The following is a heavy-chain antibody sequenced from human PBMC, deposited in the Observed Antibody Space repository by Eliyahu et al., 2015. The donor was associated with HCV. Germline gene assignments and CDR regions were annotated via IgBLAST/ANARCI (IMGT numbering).Heavy chain of an antibody. J-gene: IGHJ3*02. CDR1: GYSFTXYX. D-gene: IGHD2-21*02. CDR2: IYPGDSDT. V-gene: IGHV5-51*01. CDR3: ASQILAYCGGDCYESDAFDI. Sequence: EVQLVQSXAEVKKPGEXXKISCKGSGYSFTXYXXGWVRQMPGKGLEWMGIIYPGDSDTRYSPSFQGQVTISADKSISTAYLQWSSLKASDTAMYYCASQILAYCGGDCYESDAFDIWGQGTMVTVSS.